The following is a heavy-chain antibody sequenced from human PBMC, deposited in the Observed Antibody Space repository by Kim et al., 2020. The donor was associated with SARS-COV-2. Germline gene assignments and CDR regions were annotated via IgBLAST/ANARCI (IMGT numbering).Heavy chain of an antibody. CDR2: ISGSGGST. CDR3: AKDARGAIVVVPAAIFDY. D-gene: IGHD2-2*02. J-gene: IGHJ4*02. Sequence: GGSLRLSCAASGFTFSSFAMSWVRQAPGKGLEWVSAISGSGGSTYYADSVKGRFTISRDNSKNTLYLQMNSLRAENTTVYYCAKDARGAIVVVPAAIFDYWGQGTLGTVSS. CDR1: GFTFSSFA. V-gene: IGHV3-23*01.